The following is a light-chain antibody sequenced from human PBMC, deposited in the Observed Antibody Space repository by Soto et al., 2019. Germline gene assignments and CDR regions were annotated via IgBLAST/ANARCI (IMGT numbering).Light chain of an antibody. V-gene: IGKV3-15*01. Sequence: EIVMTQSPATLSVSSGERATLSCRASQSVSSNLAWYQQKPGQAPRLLIYDTSTRATGIPARFSGSGSGTEFTLTISSLQSEDFAVYYCQQYNNWPRTFGGGTTVEIK. CDR2: DTS. J-gene: IGKJ4*01. CDR1: QSVSSN. CDR3: QQYNNWPRT.